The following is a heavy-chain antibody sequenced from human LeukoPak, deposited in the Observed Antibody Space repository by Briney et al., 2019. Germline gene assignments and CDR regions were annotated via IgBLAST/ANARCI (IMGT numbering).Heavy chain of an antibody. CDR1: GFTFSSYA. CDR3: AKDQNYYDSSGYYLHFDY. V-gene: IGHV3-23*01. D-gene: IGHD3-22*01. CDR2: ISGSGGST. Sequence: GGSLRLSCAASGFTFSSYAMSWVRQAPGKGLEWVSAISGSGGSTYYADSVKGRFTISRDNSKNTLYLQMNSLRAEDTAVYYCAKDQNYYDSSGYYLHFDYWGQGTLVTVSS. J-gene: IGHJ4*02.